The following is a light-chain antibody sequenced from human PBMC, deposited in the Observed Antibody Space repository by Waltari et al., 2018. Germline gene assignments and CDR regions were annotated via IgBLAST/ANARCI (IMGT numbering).Light chain of an antibody. CDR3: QQYDIWPYT. Sequence: EIVMTQFPATLSLSPGETATLSCRARQGTSSNLAWYQQKPGQAPRLLMSGTSTRASGFPAGFSGSGSGTEFTLTISSLQSEDFATYYCQQYDIWPYTFGQGTKLEIK. CDR1: QGTSSN. J-gene: IGKJ2*01. CDR2: GTS. V-gene: IGKV3-15*01.